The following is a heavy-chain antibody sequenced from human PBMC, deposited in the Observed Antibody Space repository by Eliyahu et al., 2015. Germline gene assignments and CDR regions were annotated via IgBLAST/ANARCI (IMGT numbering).Heavy chain of an antibody. CDR3: ARDRDYGGNSNAYDI. CDR2: IYXSGSA. J-gene: IGHJ3*02. V-gene: IGHV3-53*01. CDR1: GFTVXAPY. D-gene: IGHD4-23*01. Sequence: EVQLVESGGGLIQXGGSLXLSXAASGFTVXAPYXXWVRQAPGKGLEWVSIIYXSGSAYYGDSVKGRLTVSRDSSKNTLYFQMNSLTAEDTAVYYCARDRDYGGNSNAYDIWGQGTMVTVSS.